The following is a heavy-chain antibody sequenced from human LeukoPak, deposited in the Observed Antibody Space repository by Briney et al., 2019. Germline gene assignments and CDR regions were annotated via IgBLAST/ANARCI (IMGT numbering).Heavy chain of an antibody. Sequence: GESLKISCKGSGYSFTNYWIGWVRQMPGKGLEWMGIIYPGDSNTRYSPSFQGQVTISADKSITTAYLQWRSLKASDTAMYYCARGPYCSNTNCYSPYYYYMDVWGKGTTVTVS. CDR2: IYPGDSNT. V-gene: IGHV5-51*01. D-gene: IGHD2-2*01. CDR3: ARGPYCSNTNCYSPYYYYMDV. J-gene: IGHJ6*03. CDR1: GYSFTNYW.